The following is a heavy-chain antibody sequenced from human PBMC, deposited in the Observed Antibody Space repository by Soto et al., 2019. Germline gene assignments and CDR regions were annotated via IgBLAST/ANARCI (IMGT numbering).Heavy chain of an antibody. CDR2: ISSSSSTI. CDR1: GFTFSSYS. V-gene: IGHV3-48*01. J-gene: IGHJ3*02. CDR3: ARVMWYCDYLRGAFDI. Sequence: EVQLVESGGGLVQPGGSLRLSCAASGFTFSSYSMNWVRQAPGKGLEWVSYISSSSSTIYYADSVKGRFTISRDNAKNSLYLQMNSLRAEDTAVYYCARVMWYCDYLRGAFDIWGQGTMVTVSS. D-gene: IGHD4-17*01.